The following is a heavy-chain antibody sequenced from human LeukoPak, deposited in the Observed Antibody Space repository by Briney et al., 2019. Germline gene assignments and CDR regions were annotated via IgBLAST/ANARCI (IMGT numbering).Heavy chain of an antibody. V-gene: IGHV1-18*01. CDR1: GYTFTSYG. Sequence: ASVKVSCKASGYTFTSYGISWVRQAPGQGLEWMGWISAYNGNTNYAQKLQGRVTTTTDTSTSTAYMELRSLRSGDTAVYYCARDEQWLVRGRLTLDYWGQGTLVTVSS. CDR2: ISAYNGNT. D-gene: IGHD6-19*01. CDR3: ARDEQWLVRGRLTLDY. J-gene: IGHJ4*02.